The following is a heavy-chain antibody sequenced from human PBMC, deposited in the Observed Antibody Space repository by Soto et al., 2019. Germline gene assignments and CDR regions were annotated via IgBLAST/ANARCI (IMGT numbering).Heavy chain of an antibody. CDR1: GGTFSSYT. V-gene: IGHV1-69*02. CDR2: IIASLGIA. J-gene: IGHJ4*02. D-gene: IGHD3-10*01. Sequence: QVQLVQSGAEVKKPGSSVKVSCKASGGTFSSYTISWVRQAPGQGLEWMGRIIASLGIANYAQKFQGRVTITAAKSTSTASMELSSLRSEDTAVYYCARAGGSVDYWGQGTLVTVSS. CDR3: ARAGGSVDY.